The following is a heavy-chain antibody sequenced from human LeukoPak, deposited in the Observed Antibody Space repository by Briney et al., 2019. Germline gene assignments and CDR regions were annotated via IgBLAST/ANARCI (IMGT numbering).Heavy chain of an antibody. D-gene: IGHD2-15*01. J-gene: IGHJ4*02. Sequence: SETLSLTCSVSGGSISSLYWSWIRQPPGKGLEWIGYIYYTGSTNYNPSLKSRVTMFVDMSKNQFSLRLSSVTAADTAVYYCARAIQFGGYFDYWGQGTLVTVST. CDR1: GGSISSLY. CDR2: IYYTGST. CDR3: ARAIQFGGYFDY. V-gene: IGHV4-59*08.